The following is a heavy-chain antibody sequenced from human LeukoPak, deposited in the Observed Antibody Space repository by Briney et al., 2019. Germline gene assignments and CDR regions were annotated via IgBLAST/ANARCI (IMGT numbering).Heavy chain of an antibody. CDR3: ARDMGSSWYDYYYYYGMDV. V-gene: IGHV3-7*01. D-gene: IGHD6-13*01. CDR1: GFTFSDYW. Sequence: PGGSLRLSCEGSGFTFSDYWMGWVRQAPGKGLEWVANINPAGRDTYYVDSVKGRFTISRDNAKNSLYLQMNSLRAEDTAVYYCARDMGSSWYDYYYYYGMDVWGQGTTVTVSS. J-gene: IGHJ6*02. CDR2: INPAGRDT.